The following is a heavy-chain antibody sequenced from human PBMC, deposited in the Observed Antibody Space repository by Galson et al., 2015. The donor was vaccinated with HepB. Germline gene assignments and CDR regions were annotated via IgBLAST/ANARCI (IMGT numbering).Heavy chain of an antibody. Sequence: SLRLSCAASGFTSSSYGMHWVRQAPGKGLEWVAVISYDGSNKYYADSVKGRFTISRDNSKNTLYLQMNSLRAEDTAVYYCALRYDSSGYYYVGLWVYFDYWGQGTLVTVSS. J-gene: IGHJ4*02. D-gene: IGHD3-22*01. CDR1: GFTSSSYG. CDR2: ISYDGSNK. CDR3: ALRYDSSGYYYVGLWVYFDY. V-gene: IGHV3-30*03.